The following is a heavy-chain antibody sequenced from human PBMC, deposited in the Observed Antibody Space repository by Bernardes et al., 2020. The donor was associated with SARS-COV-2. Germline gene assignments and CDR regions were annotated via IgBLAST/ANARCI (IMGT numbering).Heavy chain of an antibody. CDR2: IYSGGGT. Sequence: GSLRLSCAASGFTVSNSYMSWVRHAPGKGLEWISVIYSGGGTDYADSVKGRFTISRDNSKNTLYLQMNSLRAEDTALYYCARDYYYDSRDWGQGTLVTVSS. D-gene: IGHD3-22*01. J-gene: IGHJ4*02. V-gene: IGHV3-66*01. CDR3: ARDYYYDSRD. CDR1: GFTVSNSY.